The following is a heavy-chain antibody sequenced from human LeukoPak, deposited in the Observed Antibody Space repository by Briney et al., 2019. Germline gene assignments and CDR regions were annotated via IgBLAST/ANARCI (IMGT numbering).Heavy chain of an antibody. CDR2: IYHSGST. CDR1: GGSISSGGYS. J-gene: IGHJ4*02. Sequence: PSETLSLTCAVSGGSISSGGYSWSWIRQPPGKGLEWIGYIYHSGSTYYNPSLKSRVTISVDRSKNQFSLKLSSVTAADTAVYYCARSGYSSNWGQGTLVTVSS. CDR3: ARSGYSSN. D-gene: IGHD6-13*01. V-gene: IGHV4-30-2*01.